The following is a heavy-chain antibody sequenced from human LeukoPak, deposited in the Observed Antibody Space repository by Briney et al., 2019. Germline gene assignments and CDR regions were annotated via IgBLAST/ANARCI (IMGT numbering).Heavy chain of an antibody. J-gene: IGHJ4*02. CDR3: ARGTLGAWGW. CDR2: LSGSGGNT. Sequence: PGRSLRLSCAASGFSFSSYAMSWVRQAPGRGLEWVSTLSGSGGNTYYADSVKGRFTISRDNAKNSLYLQMNSLRAEDTAVYFCARGTLGAWGWWGQGTLVTVSS. D-gene: IGHD6-19*01. V-gene: IGHV3-21*01. CDR1: GFSFSSYA.